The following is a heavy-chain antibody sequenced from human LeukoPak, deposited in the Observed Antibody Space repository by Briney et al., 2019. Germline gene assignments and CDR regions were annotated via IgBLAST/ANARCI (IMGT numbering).Heavy chain of an antibody. Sequence: SETLSLTCDVSGDFIRSYWWGWVRQPAGKGLEWIGRIYTSGSTNYNPSLKSRVTMSVDTSKNQFSLKPSSVTAADTAVYYCARAAAAGLYYYYYMDVWGKGTTVTVSS. CDR3: ARAAAAGLYYYYYMDV. V-gene: IGHV4-4*07. D-gene: IGHD6-13*01. CDR2: IYTSGST. CDR1: GDFIRSYW. J-gene: IGHJ6*03.